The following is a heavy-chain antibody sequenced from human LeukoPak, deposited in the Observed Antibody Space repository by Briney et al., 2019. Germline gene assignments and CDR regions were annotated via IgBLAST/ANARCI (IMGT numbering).Heavy chain of an antibody. CDR2: IRNKASSYTT. J-gene: IGHJ4*02. CDR3: ARGLGATTGALDY. V-gene: IGHV3-72*01. D-gene: IGHD1-26*01. CDR1: GFTFIDHY. Sequence: GRSLRLSCAASGFTFIDHYMDWVRQAAGKGLEWVGRIRNKASSYTTEYAASVKGRFTISRDDSKTSLFLQINSLKIEDTAVYYCARGLGATTGALDYWGQGTLVTVSS.